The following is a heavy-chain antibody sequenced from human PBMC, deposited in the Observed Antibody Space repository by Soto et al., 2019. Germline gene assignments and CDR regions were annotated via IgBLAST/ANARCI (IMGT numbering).Heavy chain of an antibody. V-gene: IGHV3-48*01. D-gene: IGHD6-13*01. CDR3: ASSVAAGVISLFDP. Sequence: GGSLRLSCAASGFTFSTYSMNWVRQAPGKGLEWVSFISSTSTIYYADSVKGRFTISRDNANNSLYLQMNSLRAEDTAVYYCASSVAAGVISLFDPWGQGTLVIVSS. CDR1: GFTFSTYS. J-gene: IGHJ5*02. CDR2: ISSTSTI.